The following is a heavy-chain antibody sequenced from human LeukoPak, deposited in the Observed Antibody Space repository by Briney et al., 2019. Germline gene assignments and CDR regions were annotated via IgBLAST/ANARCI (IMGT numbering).Heavy chain of an antibody. V-gene: IGHV3-9*01. D-gene: IGHD3-22*01. CDR3: AKGDSSAPWGWFDP. CDR1: GFTFDDYA. Sequence: GRSLRLSCAASGFTFDDYAMPWVRQAPGKGLEWVSGISWNSGSIGYADSVKGRFTISRDNAKNSLYLQMNSLRAEDTALYYCAKGDSSAPWGWFDPWGQGTLVTVSS. J-gene: IGHJ5*02. CDR2: ISWNSGSI.